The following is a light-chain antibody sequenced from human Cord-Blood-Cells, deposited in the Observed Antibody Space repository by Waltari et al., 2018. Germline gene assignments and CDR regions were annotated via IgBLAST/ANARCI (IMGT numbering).Light chain of an antibody. CDR2: KAS. V-gene: IGKV1-5*03. CDR1: QSISSW. CDR3: QQYNSYPYS. Sequence: DIQMTQSPSTLSASVGDRVTITCRASQSISSWLAWYQQKPGKAPKLLIYKASSLESGVPSRFSGSGAGTEFSLTISSLQPDDFATYYCQQYNSYPYSFGQGTKLEIK. J-gene: IGKJ2*03.